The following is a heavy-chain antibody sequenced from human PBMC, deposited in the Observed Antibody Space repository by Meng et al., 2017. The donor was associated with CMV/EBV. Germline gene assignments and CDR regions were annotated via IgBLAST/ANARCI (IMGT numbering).Heavy chain of an antibody. Sequence: GESLKISCEASGFTFSSYSMNWVRQAPGKGLEWVSSISSSSSYIYYADSVKGRFTISRDNAKNSLYVQMNSLRAEDTAVYYCARDDSSHWGQGTLVTVSS. CDR1: GFTFSSYS. J-gene: IGHJ4*02. CDR3: ARDDSSH. D-gene: IGHD3-22*01. V-gene: IGHV3-21*01. CDR2: ISSSSSYI.